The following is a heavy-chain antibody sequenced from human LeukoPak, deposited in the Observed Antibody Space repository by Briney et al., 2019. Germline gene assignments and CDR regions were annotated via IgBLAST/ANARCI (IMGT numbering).Heavy chain of an antibody. CDR2: ISYDGSNK. CDR3: AKDMRIAAAGFDY. V-gene: IGHV3-30*18. D-gene: IGHD6-13*01. J-gene: IGHJ4*02. CDR1: GFTFSSYG. Sequence: GRSLRLSCAASGFTFSSYGMHWVRHAPGNGLEWVAAISYDGSNKYYADSVKGRFTISRDNSKNTLYLQMNSLRAEDTAVYYCAKDMRIAAAGFDYWGQGTLVTVSS.